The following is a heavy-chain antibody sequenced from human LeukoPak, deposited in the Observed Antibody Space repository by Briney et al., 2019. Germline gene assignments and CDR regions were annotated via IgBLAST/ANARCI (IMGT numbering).Heavy chain of an antibody. CDR2: INHSGST. CDR3: ARDDGGSSSSRYYYYMDV. V-gene: IGHV4-34*01. CDR1: RFTFSNYW. D-gene: IGHD6-6*01. Sequence: PGGSLRLSCAASRFTFSNYWMSWIRQPPGKGLEWIGEINHSGSTNYNPSLKSRVTISVDTSKNQFSLKLSSVTAADTAVYYCARDDGGSSSSRYYYYMDVWGKGTTVTISS. J-gene: IGHJ6*03.